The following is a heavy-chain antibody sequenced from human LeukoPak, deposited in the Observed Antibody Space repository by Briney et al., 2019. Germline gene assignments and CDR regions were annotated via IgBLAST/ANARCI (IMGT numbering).Heavy chain of an antibody. CDR1: GGSFSGYY. CDR3: ARDPRKHSYGYSD. Sequence: SETLSLTCAVYGGSFSGYYWSWIRQPPGKGLEWIGEINHSGSTNYNPSLKSRVTISVDTSKNQFSLKLSSVTAADTAVYYCARDPRKHSYGYSDWGQGTLVTVSS. V-gene: IGHV4-34*01. CDR2: INHSGST. D-gene: IGHD5-18*01. J-gene: IGHJ4*02.